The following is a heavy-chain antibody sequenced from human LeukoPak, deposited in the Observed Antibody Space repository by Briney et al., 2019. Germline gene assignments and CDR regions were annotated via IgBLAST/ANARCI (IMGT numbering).Heavy chain of an antibody. V-gene: IGHV1-69*01. CDR2: IIPIFGTA. CDR3: ARDPRGQAVAEN. J-gene: IGHJ4*02. D-gene: IGHD6-19*01. Sequence: GIIPIFGTANYAQKFQGRVTITADESTSTAYTELSSLRSEDTAVYYCARDPRGQAVAENWGQGTLVTVSS.